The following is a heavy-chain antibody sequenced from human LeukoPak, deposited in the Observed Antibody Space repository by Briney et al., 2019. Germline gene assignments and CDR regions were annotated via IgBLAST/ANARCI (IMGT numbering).Heavy chain of an antibody. D-gene: IGHD3-10*01. V-gene: IGHV4-4*07. J-gene: IGHJ4*02. CDR2: LHSSGTT. Sequence: PSETLSLTCTVSGDSISSYYWSWIRQSAGLGLEWIGRLHSSGTTNYNPYLESRVTMSVDTSKNQFSLMLSSVTAADTAIYYCARDSDYHASGHDYWGQGTLVTVCS. CDR3: ARDSDYHASGHDY. CDR1: GDSISSYY.